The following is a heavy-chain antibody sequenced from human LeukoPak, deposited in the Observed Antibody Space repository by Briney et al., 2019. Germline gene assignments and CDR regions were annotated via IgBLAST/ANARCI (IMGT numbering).Heavy chain of an antibody. D-gene: IGHD3-9*01. CDR1: GGSIGSYY. Sequence: SETLSLTCNVSGGSIGSYYWSWIRQPPGKGLEWIGYIYYSGSTNYNPSLKSRITMSVDTSKNQFSLKLSSVTAADTAVYYCARGDVLRNFDWFGSLDPWGQGTLVTVSS. J-gene: IGHJ5*02. CDR3: ARGDVLRNFDWFGSLDP. CDR2: IYYSGST. V-gene: IGHV4-59*01.